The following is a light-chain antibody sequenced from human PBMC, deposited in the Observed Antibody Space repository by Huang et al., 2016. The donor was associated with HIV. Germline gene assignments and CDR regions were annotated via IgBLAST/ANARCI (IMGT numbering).Light chain of an antibody. J-gene: IGKJ2*01. CDR1: QNVSSNS. V-gene: IGKV3-20*01. Sequence: TVLTQSPGTLSLSPGEGAILSCRASQNVSSNSLAWYQQKRDQAPRLLIYGASSRATGGPDRFSGSGSGTEFTLTISRLAPEDFAVYYCQQYGFSPYTFGLGTQLEI. CDR2: GAS. CDR3: QQYGFSPYT.